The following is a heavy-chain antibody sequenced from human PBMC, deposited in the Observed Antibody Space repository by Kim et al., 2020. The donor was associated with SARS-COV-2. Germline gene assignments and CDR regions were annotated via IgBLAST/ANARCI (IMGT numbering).Heavy chain of an antibody. CDR3: ARAFPSLGVLDY. CDR1: GFTVSSNY. V-gene: IGHV3-53*01. Sequence: GGSLRLSCAASGFTVSSNYMSWVRQAPGKGLEWVSVIYSDGRTYYADSVKGRFTISRDNSKNTVYLQMNSLRAEDTAVYYCARAFPSLGVLDYWGQGTLVTVSS. CDR2: IYSDGRT. D-gene: IGHD3-16*01. J-gene: IGHJ4*02.